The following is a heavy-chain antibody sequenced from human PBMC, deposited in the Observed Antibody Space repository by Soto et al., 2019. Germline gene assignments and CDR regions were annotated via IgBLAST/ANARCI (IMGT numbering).Heavy chain of an antibody. CDR1: GFTFSSYG. Sequence: QVQLVESGGGVVQPGRSLRLSCAASGFTFSSYGMHWVRQAPGKGLEWVAVISYDGSNKYYAASVKGRFTVSRDNSKNTLYLQMNSLRAEDTAIYYCAKEQQMTIFGVVIPSVDALDIWGQGTMVTVSS. V-gene: IGHV3-30*18. D-gene: IGHD3-3*01. J-gene: IGHJ3*02. CDR3: AKEQQMTIFGVVIPSVDALDI. CDR2: ISYDGSNK.